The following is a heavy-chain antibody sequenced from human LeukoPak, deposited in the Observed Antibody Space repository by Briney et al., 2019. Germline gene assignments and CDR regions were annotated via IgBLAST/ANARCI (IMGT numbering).Heavy chain of an antibody. D-gene: IGHD2-21*01. Sequence: ASVKVSCKDSGYTFTGYYMHWVRQAPGQGLEWMGWINPNSGGTNYAQKFQGRVTMTRDTSISTAYMELSRLRSDDTAVYYCASRGAYCGGDCYNYYYMDVWGKGTTVTVSS. CDR3: ASRGAYCGGDCYNYYYMDV. V-gene: IGHV1-2*02. J-gene: IGHJ6*03. CDR2: INPNSGGT. CDR1: GYTFTGYY.